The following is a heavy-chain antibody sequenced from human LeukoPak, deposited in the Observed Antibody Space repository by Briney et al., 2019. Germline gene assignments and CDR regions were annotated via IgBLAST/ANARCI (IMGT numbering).Heavy chain of an antibody. CDR2: ISGGGGST. J-gene: IGHJ3*02. CDR1: GFTFSSYA. V-gene: IGHV3-23*01. CDR3: AKPGKQQLVRDAFDI. D-gene: IGHD6-13*01. Sequence: GGSLRLSCAASGFTFSSYAMSWVRQAPGKGLEWVSAISGGGGSTYYADSVKGRFTISRDNSKNTLYLQMNSLRAEDTAVYYCAKPGKQQLVRDAFDIWGQGTMVTVSS.